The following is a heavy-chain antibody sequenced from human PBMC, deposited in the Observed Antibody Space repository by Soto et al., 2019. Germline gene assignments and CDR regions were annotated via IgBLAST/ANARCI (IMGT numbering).Heavy chain of an antibody. Sequence: SETLSLTCTVSGGSISSSSYYWGWIRQPAGKGLEWIGSIYYSGATYYNPSLKGRVTISVDTSKNQFSLKLNSMTAADTALYYCARGVEPVAGTVVSFDYWGQGTLVTVSS. V-gene: IGHV4-39*01. CDR3: ARGVEPVAGTVVSFDY. CDR1: GGSISSSSYY. J-gene: IGHJ4*02. CDR2: IYYSGAT. D-gene: IGHD6-19*01.